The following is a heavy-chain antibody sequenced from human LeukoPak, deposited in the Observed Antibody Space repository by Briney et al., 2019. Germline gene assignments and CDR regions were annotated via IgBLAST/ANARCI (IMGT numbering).Heavy chain of an antibody. CDR1: GNTFTSYC. V-gene: IGHV1-18*01. CDR3: AREDDYGVKRRYYYHYMDV. CDR2: ISADNGNT. D-gene: IGHD4-17*01. Sequence: ASVKVSCKASGNTFTSYCISWVRQAPGQGLEWMGWISADNGNTNYAQKLQGRVTMTTDTSTSTAYMELRSLRSDDTAVYYCAREDDYGVKRRYYYHYMDVWGKGPTLTVPS. J-gene: IGHJ6*03.